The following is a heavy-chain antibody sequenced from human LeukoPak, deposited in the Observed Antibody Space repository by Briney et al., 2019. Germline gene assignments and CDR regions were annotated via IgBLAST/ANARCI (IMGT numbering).Heavy chain of an antibody. CDR1: GFTFSSYA. V-gene: IGHV3-30-3*01. J-gene: IGHJ5*02. CDR3: ARDRGSDSGSYPNWFDP. D-gene: IGHD1-26*01. CDR2: ISYDGSNK. Sequence: GGSLRLSCAASGFTFSSYAMHWVRQAPGKGQEWVAVISYDGSNKYYADSVKGRFTISRDNSKNTLYLQMNSLRAEDTAVYYCARDRGSDSGSYPNWFDPWGQGTLVTVSS.